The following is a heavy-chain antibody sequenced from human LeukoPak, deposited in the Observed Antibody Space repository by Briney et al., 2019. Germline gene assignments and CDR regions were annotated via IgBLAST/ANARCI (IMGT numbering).Heavy chain of an antibody. CDR1: GGSFSGYY. CDR3: ASQGLGNSWANQRNFDY. Sequence: PSETLSLTCAVYGGSFSGYYWSWIRQPPGKGLEWIGEINHSGSTNYNPSLKSRVTISVDTSKNQFSLKLSSVTAADTAVYYCASQGLGNSWANQRNFDYWGQGTLVTVSS. J-gene: IGHJ4*02. V-gene: IGHV4-34*01. D-gene: IGHD6-13*01. CDR2: INHSGST.